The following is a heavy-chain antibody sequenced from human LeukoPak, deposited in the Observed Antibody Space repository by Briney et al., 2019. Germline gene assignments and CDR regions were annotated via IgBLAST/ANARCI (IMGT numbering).Heavy chain of an antibody. CDR1: GGSFSGYY. V-gene: IGHV4-34*01. CDR2: INHSGST. J-gene: IGHJ5*02. Sequence: PSETLSLTCAVYGGSFSGYYWSWIRQPPGKGLEWIGEINHSGSTNYNPSLKSRVTISVGTSKNQFSLKLSSVTAADTAVYYCARGPEWGDWFDPWGQGTLVTVSS. CDR3: ARGPEWGDWFDP. D-gene: IGHD1-26*01.